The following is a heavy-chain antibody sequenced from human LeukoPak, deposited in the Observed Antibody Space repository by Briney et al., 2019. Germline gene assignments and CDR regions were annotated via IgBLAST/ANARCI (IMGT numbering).Heavy chain of an antibody. D-gene: IGHD6-13*01. Sequence: GGSLRLSCVASGFTFSGSAMHWVRQASGKGLEWVGRIRSKANSYATAYAASVKGRFTISRDDSKNTAYLQMNSLKTEDTAVYYCTRHTREAAAGRGPEHYYYGMDVWGQGTTVTVSS. J-gene: IGHJ6*02. CDR1: GFTFSGSA. CDR2: IRSKANSYAT. CDR3: TRHTREAAAGRGPEHYYYGMDV. V-gene: IGHV3-73*01.